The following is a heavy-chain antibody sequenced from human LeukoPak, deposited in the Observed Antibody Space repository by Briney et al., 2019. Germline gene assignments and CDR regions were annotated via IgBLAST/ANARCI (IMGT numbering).Heavy chain of an antibody. CDR2: ISWNSGSI. D-gene: IGHD3-3*01. CDR3: AKVWGITIFGVVTN. J-gene: IGHJ4*02. V-gene: IGHV3-9*01. CDR1: GFTFDDYA. Sequence: GRSLRLSCAASGFTFDDYAMHWVRQAPGKGLEWVSGISWNSGSIGYADSVKGRFTISRDNSKNTLYLQMNSLRAEDTAVYYCAKVWGITIFGVVTNWGQGTLVTVSS.